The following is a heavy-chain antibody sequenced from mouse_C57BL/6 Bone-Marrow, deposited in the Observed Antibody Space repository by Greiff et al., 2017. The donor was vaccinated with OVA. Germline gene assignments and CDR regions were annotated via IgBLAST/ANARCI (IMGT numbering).Heavy chain of an antibody. V-gene: IGHV1-54*01. Sequence: QVQLQQSGAELVRPGTSVKVSCKASGYAFTNYLIEWVKQRPGQGLEWIRVINPGSGGTNYNEKFKGKATLTADKSSSTAYMQLSSLTSEDSAVYYCTRYGSSYWYFDVWGTGTTVTVSS. J-gene: IGHJ1*03. D-gene: IGHD1-1*01. CDR3: TRYGSSYWYFDV. CDR2: INPGSGGT. CDR1: GYAFTNYL.